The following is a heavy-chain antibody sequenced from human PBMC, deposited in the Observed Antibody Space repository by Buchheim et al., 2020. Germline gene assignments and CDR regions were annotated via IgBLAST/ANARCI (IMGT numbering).Heavy chain of an antibody. J-gene: IGHJ4*02. D-gene: IGHD2-2*01. V-gene: IGHV3-23*01. CDR1: GFTFSSYA. CDR2: ISGSGGST. Sequence: EVQLLESGGGLVQPGGSLRLSCAASGFTFSSYAMSWVRQAPGKGLEWVSAISGSGGSTYYADSVKGRFTIPRDNSKNTPYLQMNSLRAEDTAVYYCANAGWGTSPRPLYYFDYWGQGTL. CDR3: ANAGWGTSPRPLYYFDY.